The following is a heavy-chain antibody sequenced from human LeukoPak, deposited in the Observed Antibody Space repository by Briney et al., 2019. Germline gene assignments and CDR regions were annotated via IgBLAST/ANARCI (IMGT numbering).Heavy chain of an antibody. CDR2: ISSSSGTI. D-gene: IGHD6-19*01. J-gene: IGHJ4*02. V-gene: IGHV3-48*01. CDR3: ARDFAVAGLDY. CDR1: GFTFSSYT. Sequence: GGSLRLSCAASGFTFSSYTMNWVRQAPGKGLEWISYISSSSGTIYYADSVKGRFTISRDNAKDSLYLQMNSLRAEDTAVYYCARDFAVAGLDYWGQGTLVTVSS.